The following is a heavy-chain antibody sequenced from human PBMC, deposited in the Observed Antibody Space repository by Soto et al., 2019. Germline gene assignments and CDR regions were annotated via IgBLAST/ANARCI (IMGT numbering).Heavy chain of an antibody. CDR3: TPLFFIAVAGPNLFAP. CDR1: GFTSSGTA. V-gene: IGHV3-73*01. J-gene: IGHJ5*02. CDR2: IRSKANSYAT. D-gene: IGHD6-19*01. Sequence: GGYLRLSCAASGFTSSGTAMHWVRQASGKGLQWVGRIRSKANSYATAYAASVKGRFTISRDDSKNTAYLQMNSLKTEDTAVYNCTPLFFIAVAGPNLFAPWGQGTLDTVSS.